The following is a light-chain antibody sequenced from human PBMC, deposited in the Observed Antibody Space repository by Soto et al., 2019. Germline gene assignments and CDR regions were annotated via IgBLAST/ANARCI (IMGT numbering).Light chain of an antibody. Sequence: DIPLTQSPSSLSASVGDRVTITCRASQSISNYLNWYQQKPGKAPKLLLYSASRLHTGVPSRFSGRGSGTNFNLTISSLQPEDYATYYCQQSYSTAPFTFGPGTKVEIK. J-gene: IGKJ3*01. CDR2: SAS. V-gene: IGKV1-39*01. CDR3: QQSYSTAPFT. CDR1: QSISNY.